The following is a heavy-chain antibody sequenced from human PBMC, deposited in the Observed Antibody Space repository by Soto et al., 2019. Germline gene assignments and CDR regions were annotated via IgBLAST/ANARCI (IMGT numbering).Heavy chain of an antibody. CDR3: ARGLRYFDWLDY. D-gene: IGHD3-9*01. J-gene: IGHJ4*02. V-gene: IGHV4-31*03. Sequence: PSETLSLTCTVSGGSISSGGYYWSWIRQHPGKGLEWIGYIYYSGSTYYNPSLKSRVTISVDTSKNQFSLKLSSVTAADTAVYYCARGLRYFDWLDYWGQGTLVTVSS. CDR2: IYYSGST. CDR1: GGSISSGGYY.